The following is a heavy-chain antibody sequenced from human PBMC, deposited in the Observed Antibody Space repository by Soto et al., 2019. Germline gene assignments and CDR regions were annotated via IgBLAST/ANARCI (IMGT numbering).Heavy chain of an antibody. CDR2: IFSNGEK. CDR1: GFSLSNARMG. D-gene: IGHD1-26*01. CDR3: ARIRSGSYSDWFVP. V-gene: IGHV2-26*01. Sequence: SGPTLVNPTETLTLTCTVSGFSLSNARMGVSWIRQPPGEALEWLAHIFSNGEKSYSTSLKSRLTISKDTSKSQVVLTMTNMDPVDTATYYCARIRSGSYSDWFVPWGQGTLVTVSS. J-gene: IGHJ5*02.